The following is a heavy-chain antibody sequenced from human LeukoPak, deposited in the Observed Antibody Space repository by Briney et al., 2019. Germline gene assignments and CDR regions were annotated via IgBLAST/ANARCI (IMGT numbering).Heavy chain of an antibody. CDR3: ARDLLDPAAAEDYYYYYMDV. CDR2: INPSGGST. Sequence: ASVKDSCKASGYTFTSYYMHWVRQAPGQGLEWMGIINPSGGSTSYAQKFQGRVTMTRDTSTSTVYMELSSLRSEDTAVYYCARDLLDPAAAEDYYYYYMDVWGKGTTVTVSS. CDR1: GYTFTSYY. V-gene: IGHV1-46*01. D-gene: IGHD6-13*01. J-gene: IGHJ6*03.